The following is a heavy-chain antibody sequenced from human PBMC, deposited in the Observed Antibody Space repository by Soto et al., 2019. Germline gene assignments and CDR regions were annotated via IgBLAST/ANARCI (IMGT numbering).Heavy chain of an antibody. V-gene: IGHV3-48*01. D-gene: IGHD5-18*01. CDR1: GFTFSSYS. J-gene: IGHJ4*02. CDR3: ARDGQLWFDY. Sequence: WGSLRLSCAASGFTFSSYSMNWVRQAPGKGLEWVSYISSSSSTIYYADSVKGRFTISRDNAKNSLYLQMNSLRAEDTAVYYCARDGQLWFDYWGQGTLVTVSS. CDR2: ISSSSSTI.